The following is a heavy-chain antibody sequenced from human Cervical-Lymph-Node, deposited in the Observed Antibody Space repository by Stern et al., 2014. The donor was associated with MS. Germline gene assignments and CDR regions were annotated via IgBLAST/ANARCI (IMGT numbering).Heavy chain of an antibody. CDR1: GFTFSDYA. Sequence: VQLVESEGGVVQPGRSLRLSCAASGFTFSDYAFHWVRQAPGKGLEWVTIISYDGNYKYYADSVKGRFTISRDNSKNTLYLQMHSLRSDDTAVYYCARRGADHDACDIWGQGTMVTVSS. CDR2: ISYDGNYK. V-gene: IGHV3-30*04. J-gene: IGHJ3*02. D-gene: IGHD1-26*01. CDR3: ARRGADHDACDI.